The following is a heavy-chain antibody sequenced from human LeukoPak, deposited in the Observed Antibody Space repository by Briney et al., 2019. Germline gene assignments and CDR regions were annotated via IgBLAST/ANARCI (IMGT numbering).Heavy chain of an antibody. CDR3: ARGQVEWELLGTVYFDY. CDR1: GFTFSSYS. V-gene: IGHV3-21*01. D-gene: IGHD1-26*01. J-gene: IGHJ4*02. CDR2: ISSSSSYI. Sequence: PGESLRLSCAASGFTFSSYSMNWVRQAPGKGLEWVSSISSSSSYIYYADSVKGRFTISRDNAKNSLYLQMNSLRAEDTAVYYCARGQVEWELLGTVYFDYWGQGTLVTVSS.